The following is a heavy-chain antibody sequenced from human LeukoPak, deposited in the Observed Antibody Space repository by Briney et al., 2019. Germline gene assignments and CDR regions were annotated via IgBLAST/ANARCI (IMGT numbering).Heavy chain of an antibody. CDR3: AKDLSYDSSGYYLGFGY. D-gene: IGHD3-22*01. Sequence: GGSLRLSCAASGFTFSSYAMSWVRQAPGKGLEWVSAISGSGGSTYYADSVKGRFTISRDNSKNTLYLRMNSLRAEDTAVYYCAKDLSYDSSGYYLGFGYWGQGTLVTVSS. CDR2: ISGSGGST. J-gene: IGHJ4*02. V-gene: IGHV3-23*01. CDR1: GFTFSSYA.